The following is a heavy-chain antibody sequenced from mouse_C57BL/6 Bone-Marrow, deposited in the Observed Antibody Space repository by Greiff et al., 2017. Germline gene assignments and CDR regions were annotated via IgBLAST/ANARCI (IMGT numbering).Heavy chain of an antibody. CDR2: ISDGGSYT. J-gene: IGHJ4*01. CDR3: ARGTTVVDYYAMDY. CDR1: GFTFSSYA. V-gene: IGHV5-4*01. D-gene: IGHD1-1*01. Sequence: EVQRVESGGGLVKPGGSLKLSCAASGFTFSSYAMSWVRQTPEKRLEWVATISDGGSYTYYPDNVKGRFTISRDNAKNNLYLQMSHLKSEDTAMYYCARGTTVVDYYAMDYWGQGTSVTVSS.